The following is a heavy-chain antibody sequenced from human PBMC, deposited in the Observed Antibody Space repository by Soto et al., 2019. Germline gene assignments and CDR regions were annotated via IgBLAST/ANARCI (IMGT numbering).Heavy chain of an antibody. D-gene: IGHD3-3*01. V-gene: IGHV1-18*01. CDR3: ARGQRWGYDFWSGYPTTYYFDY. J-gene: IGHJ4*02. Sequence: GASVKVSCKASGYTFTSYGISWVRQAPGQGLEWMGWISAYNGNTNYAQKLQGRVTMTTDTSTSTAYMELRSLRSDDTVVYYCARGQRWGYDFWSGYPTTYYFDYWGQGTLVTVSS. CDR1: GYTFTSYG. CDR2: ISAYNGNT.